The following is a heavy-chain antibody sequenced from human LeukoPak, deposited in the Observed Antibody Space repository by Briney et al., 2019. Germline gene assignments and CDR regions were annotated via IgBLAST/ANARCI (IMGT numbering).Heavy chain of an antibody. Sequence: SVKVSCKASGGTFSSYAISWVRQAPGQGLEWMGRIIPILDITNYAQKFQGRVTVTADKSTSTAYMELSSPRSEDTAVYYCARGLGSSSQYYYYGMDVWGQGTTVTVSS. CDR2: IIPILDIT. J-gene: IGHJ6*02. CDR3: ARGLGSSSQYYYYGMDV. CDR1: GGTFSSYA. D-gene: IGHD6-6*01. V-gene: IGHV1-69*04.